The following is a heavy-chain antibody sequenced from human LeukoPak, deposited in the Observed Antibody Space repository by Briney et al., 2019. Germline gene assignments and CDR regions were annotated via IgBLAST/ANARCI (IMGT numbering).Heavy chain of an antibody. CDR3: AREYGDSGRDY. CDR1: GGTFSSYA. V-gene: IGHV1-69*05. Sequence: SVKVSCKASGGTFSSYAISWVRQAPGQGLEWMGRIIPIFGTANYGQKFQGRVTLTTDESTSTAYMELSSLRSEDTGLYYCAREYGDSGRDYWGQGTLVSVSS. J-gene: IGHJ4*02. CDR2: IIPIFGTA. D-gene: IGHD4-17*01.